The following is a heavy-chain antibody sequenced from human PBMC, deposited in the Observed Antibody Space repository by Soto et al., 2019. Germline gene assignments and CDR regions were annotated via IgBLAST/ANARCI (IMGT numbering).Heavy chain of an antibody. D-gene: IGHD3-16*02. Sequence: SETLSLTGSVGGVSIRSYFWRWILQPPGRGLEWIGCTHHRGSTKYSPSLRSRVAISLDTSDNQFSLTVSSVTAADTALYYCARIGGYHGPLDYWGQGTPVTVSS. V-gene: IGHV4-59*12. J-gene: IGHJ4*02. CDR1: GVSIRSYF. CDR3: ARIGGYHGPLDY. CDR2: THHRGST.